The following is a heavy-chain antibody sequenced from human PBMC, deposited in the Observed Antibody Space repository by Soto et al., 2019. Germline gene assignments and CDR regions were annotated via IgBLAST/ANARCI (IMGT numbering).Heavy chain of an antibody. Sequence: SEILSLTCSVSGDSISNLDYFWAWIRQPPGQALEYIGYIYKSATTYYNPSFESRVAISVDTSKSQFSLNVTSVTAADTAVYFCARGRYCLTGRCFPNWFDSWGQGALVTVSS. CDR2: IYKSATT. V-gene: IGHV4-30-4*01. CDR3: ARGRYCLTGRCFPNWFDS. D-gene: IGHD7-27*01. J-gene: IGHJ5*01. CDR1: GDSISNLDYF.